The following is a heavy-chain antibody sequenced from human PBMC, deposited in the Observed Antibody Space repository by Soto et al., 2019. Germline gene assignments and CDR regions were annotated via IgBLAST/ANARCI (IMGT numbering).Heavy chain of an antibody. D-gene: IGHD6-6*01. V-gene: IGHV3-30-3*01. CDR2: ISYDGSNK. CDR3: ARDCIVARPGGGIYYYYGMDV. J-gene: IGHJ6*02. CDR1: GFTFSSYA. Sequence: PGGSLRLSCAASGFTFSSYAMHWVRQAPGKGLEWVAVISYDGSNKYYADSVKGRFTISRDNSKNTLYLQMNSLRAEDTAVYYCARDCIVARPGGGIYYYYGMDVWGQGATVTVSS.